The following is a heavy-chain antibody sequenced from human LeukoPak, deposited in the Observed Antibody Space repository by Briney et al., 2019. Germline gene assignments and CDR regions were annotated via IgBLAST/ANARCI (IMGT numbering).Heavy chain of an antibody. J-gene: IGHJ4*02. Sequence: GGSLRLSCAASGFTFSSYEMNWVRQAPGKGLEWVSSISSSSSYIYYADSVKGRFTISRDNAKNSLYLQMNSLRAEDTAVYYCARAPIAAAGTYFDYWGQGTLVTVSS. CDR3: ARAPIAAAGTYFDY. CDR1: GFTFSSYE. V-gene: IGHV3-21*01. CDR2: ISSSSSYI. D-gene: IGHD6-13*01.